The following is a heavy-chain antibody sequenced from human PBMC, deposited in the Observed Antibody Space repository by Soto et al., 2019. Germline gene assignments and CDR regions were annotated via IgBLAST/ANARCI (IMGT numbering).Heavy chain of an antibody. V-gene: IGHV1-46*01. Sequence: GASVKVSCKASGYTFTSYDMHWVRQAPGQGLEWMGIINPSGGSTNYAQKFQGRVTMTRDTSISTAYMELSRLRSDDTAVYYCARDASPDLGGSYQHWRTTFAYWGQGTLVNVSS. CDR3: ARDASPDLGGSYQHWRTTFAY. CDR1: GYTFTSYD. J-gene: IGHJ4*02. D-gene: IGHD1-26*01. CDR2: INPSGGST.